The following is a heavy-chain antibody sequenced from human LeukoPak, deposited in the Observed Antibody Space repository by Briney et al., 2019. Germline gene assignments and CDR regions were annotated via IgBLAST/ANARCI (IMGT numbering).Heavy chain of an antibody. CDR1: GFTFSSYS. J-gene: IGHJ6*03. CDR2: ISSSSSPI. D-gene: IGHD1-26*01. CDR3: AKDGDTVSGTYYFDMDV. Sequence: GSLRLSCAASGFTFSSYSMNWVRQAPGKGLEWVSYISSSSSPIYYADSVKGRFTISRDNSRNTLCLQMNSLRAEDTALYYCAKDGDTVSGTYYFDMDVWGKGTTVTISS. V-gene: IGHV3-48*01.